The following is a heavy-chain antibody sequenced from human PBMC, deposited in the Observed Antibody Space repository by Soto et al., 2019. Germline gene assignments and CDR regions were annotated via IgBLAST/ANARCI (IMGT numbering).Heavy chain of an antibody. J-gene: IGHJ4*02. V-gene: IGHV3-21*01. CDR3: ASRYSSGWSLDY. CDR1: GFTFSSYS. D-gene: IGHD6-19*01. Sequence: EVQLVESGGGLVKPGGSLRLSCAASGFTFSSYSMNWVRQAPGKGPEWVSSISSSSSYIYYADSVKGPFTISRDNAKNSRYLQRNGVRAEDTGVYYCASRYSSGWSLDYWGQGTLVTVSS. CDR2: ISSSSSYI.